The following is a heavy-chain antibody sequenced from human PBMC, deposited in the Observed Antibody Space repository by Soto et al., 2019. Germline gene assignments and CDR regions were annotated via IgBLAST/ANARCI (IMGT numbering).Heavy chain of an antibody. Sequence: QITLKESGPTLVKPTQSLTLTCTVSGFSLSGDGVGVGWIRQPPGKALEWLALIYWDDDQRYSPSLKTRLTITKDTSKNQVVLTRTNMDPVDTATYYCAHAFGVTSWPNDAFDIWGQGTVVTVSS. J-gene: IGHJ3*02. D-gene: IGHD3-3*01. CDR1: GFSLSGDGVG. CDR3: AHAFGVTSWPNDAFDI. V-gene: IGHV2-5*02. CDR2: IYWDDDQ.